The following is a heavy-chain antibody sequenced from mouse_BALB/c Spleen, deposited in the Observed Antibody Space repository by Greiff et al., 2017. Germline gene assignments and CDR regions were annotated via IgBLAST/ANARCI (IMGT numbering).Heavy chain of an antibody. CDR1: GYSFTSYW. J-gene: IGHJ4*01. Sequence: VQLQQSGPQLVRPGASVKISCKASGYSFTSYWMHWVKQRPGQGLEWIGMIDPSDSETRLNQKFKDKATLTVDKSSSTAYMQLSSPTSEDSAVYYCARKGYGNYEGAMDYWGQGTSVTVSS. D-gene: IGHD2-1*01. V-gene: IGHV1S126*01. CDR3: ARKGYGNYEGAMDY. CDR2: IDPSDSET.